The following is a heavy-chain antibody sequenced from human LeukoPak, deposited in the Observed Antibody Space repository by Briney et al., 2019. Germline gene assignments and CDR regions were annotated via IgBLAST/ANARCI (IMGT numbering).Heavy chain of an antibody. CDR1: GGSFSGYY. D-gene: IGHD2-8*01. CDR3: ARNGYFDY. V-gene: IGHV4-34*01. J-gene: IGHJ4*02. Sequence: SETLSLTCAVYGGSFSGYYWSWIRQPPGKGLEWIGEINHSGSTNYNPSLKGRVTISVDTSKNQFSLKLSSVTAADTAVYYCARNGYFDYWGQGTLVTVSS. CDR2: INHSGST.